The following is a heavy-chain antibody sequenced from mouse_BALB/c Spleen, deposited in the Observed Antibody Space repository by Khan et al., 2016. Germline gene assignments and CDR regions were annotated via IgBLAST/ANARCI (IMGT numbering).Heavy chain of an antibody. CDR2: IHPYNDGT. CDR1: GYTFTTYV. J-gene: IGHJ2*01. CDR3: ARGYYGSRYIFDY. D-gene: IGHD1-1*01. Sequence: EVQLQESGPELVKPGASVKMSCKASGYTFTTYVMHWVKQKPGQGLEWFGYIHPYNDGTKYNEKFKGKATLTSDNSSSTAYMELSSLTSEDSAVYYCARGYYGSRYIFDYWGQGTTLTVSS. V-gene: IGHV1S136*01.